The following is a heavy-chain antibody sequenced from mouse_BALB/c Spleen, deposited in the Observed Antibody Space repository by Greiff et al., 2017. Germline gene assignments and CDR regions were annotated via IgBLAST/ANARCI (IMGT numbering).Heavy chain of an antibody. CDR3: ARTYYGSSYGHFDY. Sequence: DVQLQESGPSLVKPSQTLSLTCSVTGYSITRGYWNWIRKFPGNKLEYMGYISYSGSTYYNPSLKSRISITRDTSKNPYYLQLNSVTSEDTATYYCARTYYGSSYGHFDYWGQGTTLTVSS. J-gene: IGHJ2*01. CDR1: GYSITRGY. V-gene: IGHV3-8*02. CDR2: ISYSGST. D-gene: IGHD1-1*01.